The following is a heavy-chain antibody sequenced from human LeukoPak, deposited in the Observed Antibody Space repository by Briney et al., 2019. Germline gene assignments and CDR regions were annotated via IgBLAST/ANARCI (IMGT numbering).Heavy chain of an antibody. V-gene: IGHV3-74*01. CDR1: GFTFSNSW. D-gene: IGHD1-7*01. J-gene: IGHJ3*02. CDR3: ARPHSGDWNWAFDI. Sequence: GGSLRLSCAASGFTFSNSWMHWVRQAPGKGLVWVSRMNSDGSNTAYADSVKGRFTISRDNAKNTLYLQMSSLKAEDTAVYYCARPHSGDWNWAFDIWGQGTMVTVS. CDR2: MNSDGSNT.